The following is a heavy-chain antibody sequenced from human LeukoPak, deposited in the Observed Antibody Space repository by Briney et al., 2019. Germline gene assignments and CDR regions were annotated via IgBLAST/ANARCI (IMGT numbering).Heavy chain of an antibody. D-gene: IGHD1-20*01. CDR1: GGSFSGYY. CDR2: INHSGST. Sequence: PSETLSLTCAVYGGSFSGYYWSWIRQPPGKGLEWIGEINHSGSTNYNPSLKSRVTISVDTSKNQFSLKLSSVTAADTAVYYCARDRLGSVYYFDYWGQGTLVTVSS. J-gene: IGHJ4*02. CDR3: ARDRLGSVYYFDY. V-gene: IGHV4-34*01.